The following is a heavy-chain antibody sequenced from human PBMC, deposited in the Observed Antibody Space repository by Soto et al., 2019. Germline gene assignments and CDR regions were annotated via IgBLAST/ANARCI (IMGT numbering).Heavy chain of an antibody. D-gene: IGHD2-15*01. Sequence: QVQLQESGPGLVKPSETLSLTCTVSGGSISSYYWSWIRQPPGKGLEWIGYIYYSGSTNYNPSLKSRVTISVDTSKNQFSLKLSSVTAADTAVYYCARGPAIIDCSGGSCYSGFDYWGQGTLVTVSS. CDR3: ARGPAIIDCSGGSCYSGFDY. V-gene: IGHV4-59*01. CDR2: IYYSGST. CDR1: GGSISSYY. J-gene: IGHJ4*02.